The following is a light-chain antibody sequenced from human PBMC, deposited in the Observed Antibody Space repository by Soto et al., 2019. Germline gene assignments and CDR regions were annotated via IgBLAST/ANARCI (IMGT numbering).Light chain of an antibody. CDR1: QSVSGSY. V-gene: IGKV3-20*01. CDR3: QHYGSSTMYT. J-gene: IGKJ2*01. CDR2: SAS. Sequence: EIVLTQSPGTLSLSPGERATLSCRASQSVSGSYLAWYQQKPGQAPRLLIYSASSRATGIPDRFSGSGSGTDFTLTIKRLEPEDFAVYYCQHYGSSTMYTFGRGTKLEIK.